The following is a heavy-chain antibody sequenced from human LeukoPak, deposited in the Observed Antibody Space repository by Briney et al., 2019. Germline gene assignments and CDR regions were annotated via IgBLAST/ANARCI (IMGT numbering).Heavy chain of an antibody. CDR1: GFTFSNYW. V-gene: IGHV3-7*01. D-gene: IGHD5-24*01. CDR2: IRPDGSEK. Sequence: GGSLRLSCAVSGFTFSNYWMSWVRQAPGKGLEGVANIRPDGSEKFYVDSVKGRFTLSRDNAKKSLYLRMNSLRVEDTAVYYCARDADLGTTITGGLDIWGQGTMVTVSS. J-gene: IGHJ3*02. CDR3: ARDADLGTTITGGLDI.